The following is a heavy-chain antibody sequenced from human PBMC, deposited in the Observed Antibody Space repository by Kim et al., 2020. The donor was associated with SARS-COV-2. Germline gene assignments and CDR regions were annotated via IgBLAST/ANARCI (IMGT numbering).Heavy chain of an antibody. CDR1: GYTFTSYD. D-gene: IGHD6-19*01. J-gene: IGHJ5*02. Sequence: ASVKVSCKASGYTFTSYDINWVRQATGQGLEWLGWMNPNSGNTGYAEKFRGRVTMTREISTSTAYMELSSLTSEDTAVYYCTRHRSGHNDNWFYPWGQGTLGT. CDR2: MNPNSGNT. CDR3: TRHRSGHNDNWFYP. V-gene: IGHV1-8*01.